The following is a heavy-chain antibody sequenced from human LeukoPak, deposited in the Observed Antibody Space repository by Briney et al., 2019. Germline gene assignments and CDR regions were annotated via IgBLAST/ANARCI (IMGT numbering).Heavy chain of an antibody. J-gene: IGHJ4*02. V-gene: IGHV5-51*01. CDR1: GYSFTSYW. CDR2: IYLGDSET. D-gene: IGHD2-8*01. CDR3: ARRGPNDSLDY. Sequence: KRGESLKISCKGSGYSFTSYWIAWVRQMPGKDLEWMGIIYLGDSETRYSPSFQGQVTISADKSISTAYLQWSSLKASDTAMYYCARRGPNDSLDYWGQGTLVTVPS.